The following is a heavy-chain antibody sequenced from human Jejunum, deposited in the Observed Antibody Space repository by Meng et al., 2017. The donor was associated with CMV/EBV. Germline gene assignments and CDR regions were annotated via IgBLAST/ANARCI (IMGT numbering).Heavy chain of an antibody. CDR1: VGSIGSCGYY. Sequence: QVPLQESGPGLMKPSTPLYLTCTVSVGSIGSCGYYWGWNRHPPGKELEWCGNIHDTGSTYSNPSLKSRVDISQGTSRNHFSLTLSSVTAEDTAVYCCARGSIFVSFDSWGQGTLVTVSS. D-gene: IGHD3-3*01. CDR2: IHDTGST. V-gene: IGHV4-30-4*08. CDR3: ARGSIFVSFDS. J-gene: IGHJ4*02.